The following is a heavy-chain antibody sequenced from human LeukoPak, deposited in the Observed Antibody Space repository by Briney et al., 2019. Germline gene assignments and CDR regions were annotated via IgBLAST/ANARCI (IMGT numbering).Heavy chain of an antibody. D-gene: IGHD3-9*01. CDR3: ARDPEEYDILSGYSSVNWFDP. V-gene: IGHV4-4*02. CDR2: IYHSGGT. CDR1: GGSTSSSNW. J-gene: IGHJ5*02. Sequence: PSGTLSLTCAVSGGSTSSSNWWSGVRQPPGKGLDWIGEIYHSGGTNSNPTPKSRVTTSVDKSKNQFSLKLSSVTAADTAVYYCARDPEEYDILSGYSSVNWFDPWGQGTLVTVSS.